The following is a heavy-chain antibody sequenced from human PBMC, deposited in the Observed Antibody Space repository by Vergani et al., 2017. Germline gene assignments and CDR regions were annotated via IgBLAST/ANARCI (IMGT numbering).Heavy chain of an antibody. J-gene: IGHJ4*02. CDR1: GGSFSGYY. D-gene: IGHD6-13*01. CDR2: INHSGST. V-gene: IGHV4-34*01. Sequence: QVQLQQWGAGLLKPSETLSLTCAVYGGSFSGYYWSWIRQPPGKGLEWIGEINHSGSTNYNPSLKSRVTISVDTSKNQFSLKLNSVTAADTAVYYCARAIVLAAAGNKFSYYFDYWGQGTLVTVSS. CDR3: ARAIVLAAAGNKFSYYFDY.